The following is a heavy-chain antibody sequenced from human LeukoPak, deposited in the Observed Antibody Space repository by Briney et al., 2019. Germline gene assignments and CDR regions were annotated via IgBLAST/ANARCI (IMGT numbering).Heavy chain of an antibody. Sequence: SETLSLTCTVSRGSISSSSYYWGWIRQPPGKGLEWVGSIYYSGSTYYNASLKSRVTISVDTSKTQFSLKLSSVTAADTAVYYCARRGFTIFGVVIRPKGAFDIWGQGTMVTVS. V-gene: IGHV4-39*01. CDR2: IYYSGST. CDR1: RGSISSSSYY. J-gene: IGHJ3*02. CDR3: ARRGFTIFGVVIRPKGAFDI. D-gene: IGHD3-3*01.